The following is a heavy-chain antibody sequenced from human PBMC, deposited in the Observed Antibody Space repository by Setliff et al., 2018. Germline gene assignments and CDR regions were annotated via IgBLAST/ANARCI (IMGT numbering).Heavy chain of an antibody. D-gene: IGHD3-22*01. J-gene: IGHJ5*02. V-gene: IGHV4-39*07. CDR3: ARAAKYDSSGYYGFWFDP. Sequence: SETLSLTCIVAGDSISNSDYYWGWIRQPPGKGLEWIGRVYNTGTTNYNPSLKSRVTISVDTSKNQFSLKLSSVTAADTAVYYCARAAKYDSSGYYGFWFDPWGQGTLVTVSS. CDR1: GDSISNSDYY. CDR2: VYNTGTT.